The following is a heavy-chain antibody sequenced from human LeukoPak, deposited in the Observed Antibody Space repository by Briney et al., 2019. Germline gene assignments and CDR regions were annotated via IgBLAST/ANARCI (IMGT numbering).Heavy chain of an antibody. CDR3: ATGGAYEFRDDY. J-gene: IGHJ4*02. D-gene: IGHD3-3*01. Sequence: ASVKVSCKASGGTFSSYAISWVRQAPGQGLEWMGKIIPIYGRANYGQKFQGRVTITADESTTTSYMELSSLTAEDMAVYYCATGGAYEFRDDYWGQGTLVTVSS. CDR1: GGTFSSYA. CDR2: IIPIYGRA. V-gene: IGHV1-69*13.